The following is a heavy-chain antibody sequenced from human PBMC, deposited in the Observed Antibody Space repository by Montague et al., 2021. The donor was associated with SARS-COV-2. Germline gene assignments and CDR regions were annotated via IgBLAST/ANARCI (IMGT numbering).Heavy chain of an antibody. V-gene: IGHV2-70*11. J-gene: IGHJ4*02. D-gene: IGHD6-13*01. CDR3: AREIAAAGPALDY. CDR1: GFSLSTSGMC. Sequence: LALVKPTQTLTLTCTFSGFSLSTSGMCVSWIRQPPGKALEWLARIDWDDDKYYSTSLKTRLTISKDTSKNQVVLTMTNMDPVDTATYYCAREIAAAGPALDYWGQGTLVTVSS. CDR2: IDWDDDK.